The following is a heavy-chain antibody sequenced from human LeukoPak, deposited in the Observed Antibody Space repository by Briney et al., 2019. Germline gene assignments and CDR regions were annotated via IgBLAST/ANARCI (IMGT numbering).Heavy chain of an antibody. V-gene: IGHV3-23*01. CDR1: GFTFSSSA. CDR2: ISNNGGCT. D-gene: IGHD5-18*01. J-gene: IGHJ6*02. CDR3: ARDAVDTANAV. Sequence: PGGSLRLSCAASGFTFSSSAMSWVRQAPGKGLEWVSAISNNGGCTYYADSVQGRFTISRDNSKSTLCLQMNSLRAEDTAVYYCARDAVDTANAVWGQGTTVTVSS.